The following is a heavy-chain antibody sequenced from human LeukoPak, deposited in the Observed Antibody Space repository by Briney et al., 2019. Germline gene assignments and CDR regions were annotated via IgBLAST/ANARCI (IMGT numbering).Heavy chain of an antibody. CDR2: FDPEDGET. J-gene: IGHJ5*02. D-gene: IGHD4-17*01. Sequence: GASVKVSCKVSGYTLTELSMHWVRQAPGKGLEWTGGFDPEDGETIYAQKFQGRVTMTEDTSTDTAYMELSSLRSEDTAVYYCARDSHSYGVTEYNWFDPWGQGTLVTVSS. CDR3: ARDSHSYGVTEYNWFDP. CDR1: GYTLTELS. V-gene: IGHV1-24*01.